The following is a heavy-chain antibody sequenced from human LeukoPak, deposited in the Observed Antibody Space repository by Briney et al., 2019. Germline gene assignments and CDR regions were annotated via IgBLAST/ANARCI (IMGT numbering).Heavy chain of an antibody. CDR2: MNPNSGNT. V-gene: IGHV1-8*03. Sequence: ASLKVSCKASAYTFTSYDINWVRQATGQGLEWMGWMNPNSGNTGYAQKFQGRVTITRNTSISTAYMELSSLRSEDTAVYYCARITQTGIAVAGTRFVYYYYYYMDVWGKGTTVTVSS. D-gene: IGHD6-19*01. J-gene: IGHJ6*03. CDR1: AYTFTSYD. CDR3: ARITQTGIAVAGTRFVYYYYYYMDV.